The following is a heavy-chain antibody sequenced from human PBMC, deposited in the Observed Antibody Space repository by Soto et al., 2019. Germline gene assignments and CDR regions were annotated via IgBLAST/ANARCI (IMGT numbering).Heavy chain of an antibody. Sequence: VGSLRLSCAGSGFTFRWFGMNWVRQAPGKGLEWVARISNDGSNEYYVDSVKGRFAISRDNSKNTLYLQMDSLRAEDTAVYYCAKGEVRGIIPSYFDYWGLGTLVTVSS. CDR3: AKGEVRGIIPSYFDY. J-gene: IGHJ4*02. V-gene: IGHV3-30*18. D-gene: IGHD3-10*01. CDR1: GFTFRWFG. CDR2: ISNDGSNE.